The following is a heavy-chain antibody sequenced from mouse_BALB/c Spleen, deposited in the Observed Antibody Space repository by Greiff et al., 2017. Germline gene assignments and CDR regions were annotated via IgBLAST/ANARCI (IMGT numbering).Heavy chain of an antibody. V-gene: IGHV5-6*02. CDR3: ARHEEGYGNYFDD. J-gene: IGHJ2*01. D-gene: IGHD2-10*02. Sequence: EVMLVESGGDLVKPGGSLKLSCAASGFTFSSYGMSWVRQTPDKRLEWVATISSGGSYTYYPDSVKGRFTISRDNAKNTLYLQMSSLKSEDTAMYYCARHEEGYGNYFDDWGQGTTLTVSS. CDR1: GFTFSSYG. CDR2: ISSGGSYT.